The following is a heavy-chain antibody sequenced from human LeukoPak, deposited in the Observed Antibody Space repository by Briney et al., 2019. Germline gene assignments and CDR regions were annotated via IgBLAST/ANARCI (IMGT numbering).Heavy chain of an antibody. V-gene: IGHV4-34*01. Sequence: SETLSLTCAVYGGSFSGYYWSWIRQPPGKGLEWIGEINHSGSTNYNPSLKSRVTMSVDTSKNQFSLKLSSVTAADTAVYYCAGRSGYYTGPGFVDYWGQGTLVTVSS. CDR2: INHSGST. CDR1: GGSFSGYY. CDR3: AGRSGYYTGPGFVDY. J-gene: IGHJ4*02. D-gene: IGHD3-3*01.